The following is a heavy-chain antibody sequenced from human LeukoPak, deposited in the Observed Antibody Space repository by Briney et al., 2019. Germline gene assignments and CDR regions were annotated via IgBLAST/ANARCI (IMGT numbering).Heavy chain of an antibody. Sequence: SETLSRTCTVSGGSISSSSYYWGWIRQPPGKGLEWIGSIYYSGSTYYNPSLKSRVTISVDTSKNQFSLKLSSVTAADTAVYYCARIPLVWSSPKGAFDIWGQGTMVTVSS. D-gene: IGHD3-10*01. V-gene: IGHV4-39*07. J-gene: IGHJ3*02. CDR3: ARIPLVWSSPKGAFDI. CDR2: IYYSGST. CDR1: GGSISSSSYY.